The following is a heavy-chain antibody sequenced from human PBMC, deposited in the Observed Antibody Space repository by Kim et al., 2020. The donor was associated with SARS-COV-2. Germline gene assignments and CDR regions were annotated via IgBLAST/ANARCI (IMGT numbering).Heavy chain of an antibody. Sequence: ASVKVSCKTSGYTFSDFGISWVRQAPGPGPEWMGWISTYNGNSHFAPKFKDRITLTTDTSTTTAHMEMRSLRSDDTAVYFCVRDCDDFWSFCYFAFWGQG. V-gene: IGHV1-18*04. CDR3: VRDCDDFWSFCYFAF. D-gene: IGHD3-3*01. CDR2: ISTYNGNS. CDR1: GYTFSDFG. J-gene: IGHJ4*02.